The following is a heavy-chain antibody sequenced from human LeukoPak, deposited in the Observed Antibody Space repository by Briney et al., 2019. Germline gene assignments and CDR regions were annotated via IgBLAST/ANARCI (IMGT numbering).Heavy chain of an antibody. Sequence: GASVKVSCKASGYTFTSYDINWVRQATGQGLEWMGWMNPNSGNTGYAQKFQGRVTMTRNTSISTAYMELSSLRSEDTAVYYCARGLNGRSYYDSSGYYVGVDYWGQGTLVTVSS. D-gene: IGHD3-22*01. CDR3: ARGLNGRSYYDSSGYYVGVDY. J-gene: IGHJ4*02. CDR2: MNPNSGNT. CDR1: GYTFTSYD. V-gene: IGHV1-8*01.